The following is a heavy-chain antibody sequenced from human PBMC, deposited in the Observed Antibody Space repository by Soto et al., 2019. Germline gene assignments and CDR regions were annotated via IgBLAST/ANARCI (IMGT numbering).Heavy chain of an antibody. CDR2: INAGNGNT. CDR1: GYTFTSYA. D-gene: IGHD2-21*02. Sequence: ASVKVSCKASGYTFTSYAMHWVRQAPGQRLEWMGWINAGNGNTKYSQKFQGRVTITRDTSASTAYMELGSLRSEDTAVSYCARRIVVVTALDYWGQGTLVTVSS. CDR3: ARRIVVVTALDY. J-gene: IGHJ4*02. V-gene: IGHV1-3*01.